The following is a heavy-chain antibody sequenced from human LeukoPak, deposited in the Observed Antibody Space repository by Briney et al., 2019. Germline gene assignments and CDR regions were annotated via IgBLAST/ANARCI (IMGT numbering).Heavy chain of an antibody. CDR3: AKSAYYDASGYYREYYFDY. CDR2: ISGSGGST. D-gene: IGHD3-22*01. Sequence: GGSLRLSCVSSGFSFSNYAMSWVRQAPGKGLEWVSSISGSGGSTHYADSVKGRFTISRDKTKNTLYLQMDSLRAEDTAVYYCAKSAYYDASGYYREYYFDYWGQGTLVTVSS. V-gene: IGHV3-23*01. J-gene: IGHJ4*02. CDR1: GFSFSNYA.